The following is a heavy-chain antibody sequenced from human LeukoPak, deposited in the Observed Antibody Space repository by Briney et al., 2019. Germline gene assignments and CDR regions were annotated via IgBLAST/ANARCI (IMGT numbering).Heavy chain of an antibody. Sequence: PSETPSLTCTVSGGSISSYFWSWIRQPAGKGLEWIGRIYTSGSTNYNPSLKSRVTISADKSTNQFSLKLSSVTAADTAVYYCARGRFGDLNYFDYWGQGTLVTVSS. J-gene: IGHJ4*02. CDR1: GGSISSYF. D-gene: IGHD3-3*01. V-gene: IGHV4-4*07. CDR2: IYTSGST. CDR3: ARGRFGDLNYFDY.